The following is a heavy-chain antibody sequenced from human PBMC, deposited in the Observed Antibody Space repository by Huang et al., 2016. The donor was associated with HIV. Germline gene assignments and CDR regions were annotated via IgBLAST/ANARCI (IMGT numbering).Heavy chain of an antibody. CDR2: SSTRFGTT. J-gene: IGHJ6*03. CDR3: ARQPYCGGDCAHYYYFYMDV. D-gene: IGHD2-21*02. V-gene: IGHV1-69*13. Sequence: QVQLVQSGAEVKRPGASVKVSCRASGGTFSTNAVSWVRQAPGQGLEWMGGSSTRFGTTNYAQRFQGKVTITADESSSTVYMELSSLRSDDTAVYYCARQPYCGGDCAHYYYFYMDVWGKGTTVTVSS. CDR1: GGTFSTNA.